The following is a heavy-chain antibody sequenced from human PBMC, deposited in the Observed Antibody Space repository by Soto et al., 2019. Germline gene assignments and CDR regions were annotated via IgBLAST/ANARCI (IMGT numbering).Heavy chain of an antibody. D-gene: IGHD3-9*01. CDR1: GDSITRNGYY. V-gene: IGHV4-39*01. CDR2: IYYSGTT. J-gene: IGHJ4*02. CDR3: TRHHPSYYDI. Sequence: QVQLRESGPGLVKPSETLSLTCSVSGDSITRNGYYWAWIRQPPGKGREWIGSIYYSGTTYYNPSLKSRVIISADTSKNQFSLKLSSVTAADTAEYYCTRHHPSYYDIWGQGTLVTVSS.